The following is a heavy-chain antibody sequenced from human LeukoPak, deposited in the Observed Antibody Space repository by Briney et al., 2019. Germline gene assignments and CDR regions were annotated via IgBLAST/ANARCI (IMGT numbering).Heavy chain of an antibody. D-gene: IGHD4-23*01. V-gene: IGHV3-23*01. Sequence: PGGSLRFSCAAPGFTFSSDAMSWVRQAPGKGLEWVSCIRGSGTRTFYADSVKGRFTISRDNSKNTLYLQMNSLRAEDTALYSCTTDYGGNSDAFDIWGRGTVVTVSS. CDR3: TTDYGGNSDAFDI. J-gene: IGHJ3*02. CDR2: IRGSGTRT. CDR1: GFTFSSDA.